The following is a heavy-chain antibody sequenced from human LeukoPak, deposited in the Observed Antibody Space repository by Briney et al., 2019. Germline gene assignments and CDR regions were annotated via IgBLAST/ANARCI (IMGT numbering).Heavy chain of an antibody. CDR2: ISYDGRNK. J-gene: IGHJ6*02. CDR3: ARDYTGYFGMDV. Sequence: GGSLRLSCAASGNYWMHWVRQAPGKGLEWVAVISYDGRNKWYAESVKGRFTISRDDSMKTVYLQASGLRAEDTAIYYCARDYTGYFGMDVWGQGTTVTVSS. CDR1: GNYW. V-gene: IGHV3-30*03.